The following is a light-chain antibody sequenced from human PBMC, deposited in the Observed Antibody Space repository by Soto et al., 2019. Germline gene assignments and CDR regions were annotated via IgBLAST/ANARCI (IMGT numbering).Light chain of an antibody. J-gene: IGLJ1*01. V-gene: IGLV1-40*01. CDR1: SSNFGAGND. CDR3: QSYDSSLRGYV. CDR2: GNN. Sequence: QSVLTQPPSMSGAPGQRVTISCTGSSSNFGAGNDVQWYQQLPGTAPKLLIFGNNNRPSGVPDRFSGSKSGTSASLAISGLQAEDEADYYCQSYDSSLRGYVFGTGTKVTVL.